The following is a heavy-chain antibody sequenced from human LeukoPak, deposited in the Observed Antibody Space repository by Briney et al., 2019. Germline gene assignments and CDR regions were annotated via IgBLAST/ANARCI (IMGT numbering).Heavy chain of an antibody. CDR3: AKEKDTIYYDF. CDR2: FSRNRVTT. J-gene: IGHJ3*01. Sequence: QSGGSLRLSCSASGFEFRAFTMHWLRQAPGKGLEWVSLFSRNRVTTFYADSVKGRFTISRDNNKNSVYLQMDSLTTEDTAIYYCAKEKDTIYYDFWGQGTMVTVSS. CDR1: GFEFRAFT. D-gene: IGHD2-15*01. V-gene: IGHV3-43*01.